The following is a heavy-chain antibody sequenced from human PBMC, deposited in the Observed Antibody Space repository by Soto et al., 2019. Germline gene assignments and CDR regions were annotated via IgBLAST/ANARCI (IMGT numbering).Heavy chain of an antibody. J-gene: IGHJ4*02. Sequence: PSETLSLTCAVYGGSFSGYYWSWIRQPSGKGLEWIGEINHSGSTNYNPSLKSRVTISVDTSKNQFSLKLSSVTAADTAVYYCARLGSSRLTYYFDYWGKGTLVTVSS. CDR3: ARLGSSRLTYYFDY. D-gene: IGHD6-13*01. V-gene: IGHV4-34*01. CDR2: INHSGST. CDR1: GGSFSGYY.